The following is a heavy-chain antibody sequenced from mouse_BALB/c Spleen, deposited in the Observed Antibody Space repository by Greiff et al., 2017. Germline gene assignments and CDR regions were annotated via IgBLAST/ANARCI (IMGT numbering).Heavy chain of an antibody. CDR2: IYPGGGYT. CDR1: GYTFTNYW. Sequence: QVQLQQPGAELVRPGTSVKISCKASGYTFTNYWLGWVKQRPGHGLEWIGDIYPGGGYTNYNEKFKGKATLTADTSSSTAYMQLSSLTSEDSAVYFCASGDLLRFAYWGQGTLVTVSA. D-gene: IGHD2-10*01. CDR3: ASGDLLRFAY. J-gene: IGHJ3*01. V-gene: IGHV1-63*02.